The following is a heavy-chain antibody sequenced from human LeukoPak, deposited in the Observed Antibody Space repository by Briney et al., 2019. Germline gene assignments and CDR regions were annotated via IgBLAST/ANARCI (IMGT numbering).Heavy chain of an antibody. CDR1: GYTFTSYY. D-gene: IGHD6-13*01. Sequence: ASVKVSCKASGYTFTSYYMHWVRQAPGQGPEWMGIINPSGGSTSYAQKFQGRVTMTRDTSTSTVYMELSSLRSEDTAVYYCARVASPIAAAGTWDYWGQGTLVTVSS. V-gene: IGHV1-46*01. CDR2: INPSGGST. CDR3: ARVASPIAAAGTWDY. J-gene: IGHJ4*02.